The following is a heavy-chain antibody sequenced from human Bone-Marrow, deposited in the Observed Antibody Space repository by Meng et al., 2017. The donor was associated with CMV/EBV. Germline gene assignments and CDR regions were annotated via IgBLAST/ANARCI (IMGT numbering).Heavy chain of an antibody. CDR1: GYTFTAHY. V-gene: IGHV1-2*02. D-gene: IGHD1-26*01. J-gene: IGHJ6*02. Sequence: ASVISCKASGYTFTAHYFHWVRQAPGQGLEWMGWIHPHRGDTNYAQQFQGRVTLTRDTSTSTAYMELRSLRSDDTAVYYCARRSYYPDYYYYGMDVWGQGTTVTVSS. CDR2: IHPHRGDT. CDR3: ARRSYYPDYYYYGMDV.